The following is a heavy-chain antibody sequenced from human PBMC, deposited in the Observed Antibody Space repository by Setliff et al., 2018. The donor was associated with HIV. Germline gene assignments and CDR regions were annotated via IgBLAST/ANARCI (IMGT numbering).Heavy chain of an antibody. D-gene: IGHD2-15*01. V-gene: IGHV4-61*09. CDR1: GGSIRSGLNY. J-gene: IGHJ4*01. CDR2: IYSGGTT. Sequence: SETLSLTCSVSGGSIRSGLNYWTWIRQPAGKGLEWIGQIYSGGTTNYNPSLKRRVTISVDMPKNHFSLNPTSVTAADTAVYYCARGHVVGTSRYFDFWGRGTLVTVSS. CDR3: ARGHVVGTSRYFDF.